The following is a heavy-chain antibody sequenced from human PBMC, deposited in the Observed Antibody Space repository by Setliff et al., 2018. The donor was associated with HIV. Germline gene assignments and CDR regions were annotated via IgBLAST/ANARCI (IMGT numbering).Heavy chain of an antibody. V-gene: IGHV3-13*01. CDR2: IGTTGDT. D-gene: IGHD3-22*01. CDR1: GFTFVNHD. J-gene: IGHJ3*02. CDR3: ARPAYYRDSSGYYSVAFDM. Sequence: PGGSLRLSCAASGFTFVNHDIEWVRQAPGKGLEWVSHIGTTGDTYYLDSVKGRFTISREDARNSGYLQMNSLRDDDTAVYFCARPAYYRDSSGYYSVAFDMWGPGTMVTVSS.